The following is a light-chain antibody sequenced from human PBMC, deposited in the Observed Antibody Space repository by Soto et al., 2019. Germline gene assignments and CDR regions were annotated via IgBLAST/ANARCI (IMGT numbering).Light chain of an antibody. CDR3: QTWGTGTVV. CDR2: LTSDGSH. V-gene: IGLV4-69*01. Sequence: QPVLPQSPSASASLGASVQLTCTLSSGHSSYAIAWHQQQPEKGPRYLMKLTSDGSHSKGDGIPDRFSGSSSGAERDLTISSLQAEDEAYYNGQTWGTGTVVFGGGTKLTVL. CDR1: SGHSSYA. J-gene: IGLJ2*01.